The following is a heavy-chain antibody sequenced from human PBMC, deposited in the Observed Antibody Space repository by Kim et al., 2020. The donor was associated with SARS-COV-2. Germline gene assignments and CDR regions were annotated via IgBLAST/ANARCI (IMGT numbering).Heavy chain of an antibody. Sequence: SETLSLTCAVYGGSFSGYYWSWIRQPPGKGLEWIGEINHSGRTNYNPSLKSRVTISVDTSKNQFSLKLSSVTAADTAVYYCARRFYCSGGSCSTDYYYYGMDVWGQGTTVTVSS. CDR1: GGSFSGYY. V-gene: IGHV4-34*01. J-gene: IGHJ6*02. CDR2: INHSGRT. D-gene: IGHD2-15*01. CDR3: ARRFYCSGGSCSTDYYYYGMDV.